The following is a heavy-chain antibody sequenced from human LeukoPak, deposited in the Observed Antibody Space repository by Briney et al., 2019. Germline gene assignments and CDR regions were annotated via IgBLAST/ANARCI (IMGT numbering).Heavy chain of an antibody. CDR3: AKDSNSGSYAY. Sequence: QAGGSLRLSCAASGFAFSDYYMNWVRQAPGKGLEWVANIKEDGSEKYYVDFVKGRFTISRDNANNSLYLQMNSLRAEDTAVYYCAKDSNSGSYAYWGQGTLVTVSS. V-gene: IGHV3-7*03. J-gene: IGHJ4*02. CDR2: IKEDGSEK. CDR1: GFAFSDYY. D-gene: IGHD1-26*01.